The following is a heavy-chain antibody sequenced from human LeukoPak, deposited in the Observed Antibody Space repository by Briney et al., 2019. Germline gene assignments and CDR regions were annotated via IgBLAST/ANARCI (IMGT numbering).Heavy chain of an antibody. J-gene: IGHJ4*02. CDR2: ISYDGSNK. V-gene: IGHV3-30-3*01. CDR3: ARDRSGSGYYFDY. D-gene: IGHD5-12*01. Sequence: GGSLRLSCAASGFTFSSYAMHWVRQAPGKGLEWGAVISYDGSNKYYADSVKGRFTISRDKSKNTLYLQMNSLRAEDTAVYYCARDRSGSGYYFDYWGQGTLVTVSS. CDR1: GFTFSSYA.